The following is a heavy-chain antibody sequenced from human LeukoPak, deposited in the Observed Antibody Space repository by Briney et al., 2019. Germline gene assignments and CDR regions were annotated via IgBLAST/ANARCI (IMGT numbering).Heavy chain of an antibody. CDR1: GYSFTYW. D-gene: IGHD4-17*01. CDR3: ASARHGDYVWDY. V-gene: IGHV5-51*01. CDR2: IYSGDSHT. Sequence: RGESLKISCKGSGYSFTYWIGWVRQMPGKGLEWMGIIYSGDSHTKYSPSFQGRVTISADKSISTAYLQWSSLEASDTAMYYCASARHGDYVWDYWGQGTLVTVPS. J-gene: IGHJ4*02.